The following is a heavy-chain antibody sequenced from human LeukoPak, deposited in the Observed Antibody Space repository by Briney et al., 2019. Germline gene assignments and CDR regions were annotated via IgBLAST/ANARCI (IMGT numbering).Heavy chain of an antibody. Sequence: ASVKVSCKASGYTFTGYYMHWVRQAPGQGLEWMGWINPNSGGTNYAQKFQGRVTMTRDTSISTAYMELSRLRSDDTAVYYCARDLGERGYSYGYRSDYWGQGTLVTVPS. D-gene: IGHD5-18*01. CDR3: ARDLGERGYSYGYRSDY. CDR2: INPNSGGT. V-gene: IGHV1-2*02. J-gene: IGHJ4*02. CDR1: GYTFTGYY.